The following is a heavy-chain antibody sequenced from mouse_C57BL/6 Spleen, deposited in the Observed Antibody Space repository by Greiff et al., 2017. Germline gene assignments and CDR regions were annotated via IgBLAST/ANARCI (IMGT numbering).Heavy chain of an antibody. V-gene: IGHV14-2*01. Sequence: VQLKQSGAELVKPGASVKLSCTASGFNIKDYYMPWVKQRTEQGLEWIGRIDPEDGDTKYAPKFKGKATITADTTSNTAYLQRSSLTSEDTAVYYCSRDYSNYGSCFAYWGQGTLVTVSA. CDR3: SRDYSNYGSCFAY. CDR2: IDPEDGDT. CDR1: GFNIKDYY. D-gene: IGHD2-5*01. J-gene: IGHJ3*01.